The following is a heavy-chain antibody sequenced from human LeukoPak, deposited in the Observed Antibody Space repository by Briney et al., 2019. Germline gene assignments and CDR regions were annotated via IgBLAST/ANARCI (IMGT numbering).Heavy chain of an antibody. CDR1: GFTFSSYS. CDR2: ISYDGSNK. V-gene: IGHV3-30*03. D-gene: IGHD3-16*02. CDR3: ARRYDYVWGSYRSGYFDY. Sequence: GGSLRLSCAASGFTFSSYSMNWVRQAPGKGLEWVAVISYDGSNKYYADSVKGRFTISRDNSKNTLYLQMNSLRAEDTAVYYCARRYDYVWGSYRSGYFDYWGQGTLVTVSS. J-gene: IGHJ4*02.